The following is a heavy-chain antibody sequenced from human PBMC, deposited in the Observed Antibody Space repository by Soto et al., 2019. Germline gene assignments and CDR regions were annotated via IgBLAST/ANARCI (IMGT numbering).Heavy chain of an antibody. J-gene: IGHJ3*02. Sequence: GGSLRLSCAASGFTFSSYAMSWVRQAPGKGLEWVSAISGNGDSKYYVDSVKGRFTISRDNAKNSLYLQMNSLRAEDTAVYYCARDRGDYDFWSGYSSASDIWGQGTMVTVSS. D-gene: IGHD3-3*01. V-gene: IGHV3-23*01. CDR3: ARDRGDYDFWSGYSSASDI. CDR1: GFTFSSYA. CDR2: ISGNGDSK.